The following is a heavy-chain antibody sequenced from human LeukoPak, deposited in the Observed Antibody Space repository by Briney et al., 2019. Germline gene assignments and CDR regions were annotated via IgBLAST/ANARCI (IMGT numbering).Heavy chain of an antibody. CDR2: ISGSAGRT. CDR1: GFTFDNYA. CDR3: AKLGLSGPTPLDAFDF. D-gene: IGHD2/OR15-2a*01. J-gene: IGHJ3*01. Sequence: GGSLRLSCAASGFTFDNYAMSWVRQAPGKGLEWVSAISGSAGRTYYADSVKGRFTISRDNSKNTLYLQMNSLRAEDTAVYHCAKLGLSGPTPLDAFDFWGKGQWSPSLQ. V-gene: IGHV3-23*01.